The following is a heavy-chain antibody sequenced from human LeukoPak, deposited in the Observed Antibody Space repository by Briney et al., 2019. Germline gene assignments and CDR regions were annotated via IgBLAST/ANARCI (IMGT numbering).Heavy chain of an antibody. V-gene: IGHV1-46*01. Sequence: ASVKLSCKASGYTITSNYIHWVRQAPGQGLEWMGMIYPRDGSTSYAQKFQGRVTVTRDTSTSTVHMELSGLRSEDTAVYYCARDACSSSICSAGGNWFDPWGQGTLVTVSS. CDR2: IYPRDGST. CDR1: GYTITSNY. CDR3: ARDACSSSICSAGGNWFDP. D-gene: IGHD2-15*01. J-gene: IGHJ5*02.